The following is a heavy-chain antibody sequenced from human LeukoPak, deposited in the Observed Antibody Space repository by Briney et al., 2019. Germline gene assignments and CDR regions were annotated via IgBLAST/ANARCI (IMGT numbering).Heavy chain of an antibody. CDR3: ARDRGDGCNPGWFDP. D-gene: IGHD5-24*01. CDR2: ISAYNGNT. V-gene: IGHV1-18*01. CDR1: GYTFTSYG. J-gene: IGHJ5*02. Sequence: ASVKVSCKASGYTFTSYGISWVRQAPGQGLEWMGWISAYNGNTNYAQKLQGRVTMTTDTSTSTAYMELRSLRSDDTAVYYCARDRGDGCNPGWFDPWGQGTLVTVSS.